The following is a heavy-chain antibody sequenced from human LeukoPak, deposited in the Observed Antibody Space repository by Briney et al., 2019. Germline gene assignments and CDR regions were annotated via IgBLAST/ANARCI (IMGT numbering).Heavy chain of an antibody. CDR2: IYYSGST. CDR1: DYSISSGYC. V-gene: IGHV4-59*08. Sequence: SETLSLTCSVSDYSISSGYCWGWIRQPPGKGLEWIGYIYYSGSTNYNPSLKSRVTISVDTSKNQFSLKLSSVTAADTAVYYCARHVRGSHGAFDIWGQGTMVTVSS. CDR3: ARHVRGSHGAFDI. J-gene: IGHJ3*02. D-gene: IGHD6-6*01.